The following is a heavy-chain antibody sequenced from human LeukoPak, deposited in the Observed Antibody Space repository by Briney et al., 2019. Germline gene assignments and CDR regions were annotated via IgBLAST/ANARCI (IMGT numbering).Heavy chain of an antibody. Sequence: GESLKISCKGSGYSFTSYWIGRVRQMPGKGLEWMGIIYPGDSDTRYSPSFQGQVTISADKSISTAYLQWSSLKASDTAMYYCARRGYCSSTSCYTAFDYWGQGTLVTVSS. D-gene: IGHD2-2*02. V-gene: IGHV5-51*01. J-gene: IGHJ4*02. CDR2: IYPGDSDT. CDR1: GYSFTSYW. CDR3: ARRGYCSSTSCYTAFDY.